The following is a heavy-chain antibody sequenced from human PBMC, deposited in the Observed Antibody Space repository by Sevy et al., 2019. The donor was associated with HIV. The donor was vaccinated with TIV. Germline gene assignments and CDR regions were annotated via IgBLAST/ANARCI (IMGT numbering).Heavy chain of an antibody. V-gene: IGHV3-7*03. CDR2: IKQDGRGK. CDR3: ESDVSRPPDTAMVVDYYYYMDV. Sequence: GGSLRLSCAASGFTFSSYWMSWVRQAPGKGLEWGANIKQDGRGKYYVASVEGRFTISRDNAKNSLYLQMNSLRAEDPAVYYCESDVSRPPDTAMVVDYYYYMDVWGKGTTVTVSS. CDR1: GFTFSSYW. J-gene: IGHJ6*03. D-gene: IGHD5-18*01.